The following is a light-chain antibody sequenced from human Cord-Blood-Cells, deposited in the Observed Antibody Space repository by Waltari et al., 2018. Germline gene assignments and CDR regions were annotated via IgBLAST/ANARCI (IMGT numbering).Light chain of an antibody. CDR2: DAS. CDR1: QSISSW. J-gene: IGKJ1*01. CDR3: QHYNIYST. Sequence: DIQMTQSPSTLSASVGDRVTITCRASQSISSWLAWYQQKPGKAPKLLIYDASSLESGVPSRFSGSGSGTEFTLTISSLHPDDFATYFCQHYNIYSTFGQGTNVDI. V-gene: IGKV1-5*01.